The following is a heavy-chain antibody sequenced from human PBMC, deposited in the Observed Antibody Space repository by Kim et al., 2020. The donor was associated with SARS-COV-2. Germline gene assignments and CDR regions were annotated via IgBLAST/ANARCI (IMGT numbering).Heavy chain of an antibody. CDR2: ISSSGSTI. CDR1: GFTFSSYE. J-gene: IGHJ6*03. Sequence: GGSLRLSCAASGFTFSSYEMNWVRQAPGKGLEWVSYISSSGSTIYYADSVKGRFTISRDNAKNSLYLQMNSLRAEDTAVYYCARSQARGYYDFWSGYYYMDVWGKGPTVTVSS. D-gene: IGHD3-3*01. CDR3: ARSQARGYYDFWSGYYYMDV. V-gene: IGHV3-48*03.